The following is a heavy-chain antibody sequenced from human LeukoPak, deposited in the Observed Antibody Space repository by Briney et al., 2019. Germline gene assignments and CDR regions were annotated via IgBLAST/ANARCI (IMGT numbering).Heavy chain of an antibody. D-gene: IGHD6-13*01. J-gene: IGHJ5*02. CDR1: GGTFSSYA. CDR3: ARGYSSSWLDD. Sequence: ASVKVSCKASGGTFSSYAISWVRQAPGQGLEWMGRINPNSGGTKYAQKFQGRVTMTTDTSINTAYLELSRLRSDDTAVYYCARGYSSSWLDDWGQGTLVTVSS. V-gene: IGHV1-2*06. CDR2: INPNSGGT.